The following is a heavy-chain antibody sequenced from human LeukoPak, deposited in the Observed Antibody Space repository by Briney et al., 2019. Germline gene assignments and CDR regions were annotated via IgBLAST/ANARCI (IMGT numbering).Heavy chain of an antibody. D-gene: IGHD2-2*01. CDR3: ASLVVVPVATGGSFDP. Sequence: GGSLRLSCAASGFTFSSYSMNWVRQAPGKGLEWVSYISSSRNTIYYADSVKGRFTISRDNAKNSLSLQMNSLRAEDTAVYYCASLVVVPVATGGSFDPWGQGTLVTVSS. CDR1: GFTFSSYS. CDR2: ISSSRNTI. V-gene: IGHV3-48*04. J-gene: IGHJ5*02.